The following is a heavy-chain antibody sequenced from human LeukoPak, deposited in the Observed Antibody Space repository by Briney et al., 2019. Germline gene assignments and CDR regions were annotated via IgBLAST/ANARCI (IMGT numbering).Heavy chain of an antibody. CDR2: IIPIFGIA. J-gene: IGHJ3*02. CDR1: GGTFSSYA. D-gene: IGHD3-3*01. CDR3: ARDAEPSTILRFLEGGVVDI. V-gene: IGHV1-69*13. Sequence: ASVKVSCKASGGTFSSYAISWVRQAPGQGLEWMGGIIPIFGIANYAQKFQGRVTITADESTSTAYMELSSLRSEDTAVYYCARDAEPSTILRFLEGGVVDIWGQGTMVTVSS.